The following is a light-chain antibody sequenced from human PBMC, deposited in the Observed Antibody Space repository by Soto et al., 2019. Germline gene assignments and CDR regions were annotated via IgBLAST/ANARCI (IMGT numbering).Light chain of an antibody. CDR1: QSVSSN. Sequence: EIVMTQSPATLSVSPGERATLSCWASQSVSSNLAWYQQKPGQAPRLLIYDVSTRATGIPARFSGRGSGTDFNLTISSLEPEDFAVYYCQQRSNWCTFGGGTKVDIK. CDR2: DVS. CDR3: QQRSNWCT. J-gene: IGKJ4*01. V-gene: IGKV3-11*01.